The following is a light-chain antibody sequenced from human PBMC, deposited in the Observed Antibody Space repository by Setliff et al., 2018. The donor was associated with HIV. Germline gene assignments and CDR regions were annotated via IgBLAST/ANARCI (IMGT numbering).Light chain of an antibody. Sequence: QSALAQPASVSGSPGQSITISCTGTSSDVGGYSHVSWYQQHPGKAPKLIIYEVRNRPSGVSNRFSGSKSGNTASLTTSGLRAEDEADYYCSSYAITNTLPFGTGTKVTV. J-gene: IGLJ1*01. CDR3: SSYAITNTLP. V-gene: IGLV2-14*01. CDR2: EVR. CDR1: SSDVGGYSH.